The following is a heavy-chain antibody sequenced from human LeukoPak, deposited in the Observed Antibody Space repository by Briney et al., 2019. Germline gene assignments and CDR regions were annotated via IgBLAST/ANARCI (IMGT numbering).Heavy chain of an antibody. V-gene: IGHV4-4*07. CDR1: GNSFGDYY. CDR2: IYTSGST. J-gene: IGHJ4*02. D-gene: IGHD3-22*01. Sequence: SETLSLTCTVSGNSFGDYYWSWIRQPAGKGLEWIGRIYTSGSTTYNPSLKSRVTMSVDTSKSQFSLKLSSVTAADTAVYYCARRGNYYDSSGYPGFFDYWGQGTLVTVSS. CDR3: ARRGNYYDSSGYPGFFDY.